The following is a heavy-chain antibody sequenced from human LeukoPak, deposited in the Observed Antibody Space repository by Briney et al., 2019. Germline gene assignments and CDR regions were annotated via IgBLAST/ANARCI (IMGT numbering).Heavy chain of an antibody. CDR2: ISSSSSTI. D-gene: IGHD6-19*01. CDR3: AKDPMSVVAGLYFDY. CDR1: GFTFSSYS. V-gene: IGHV3-48*01. J-gene: IGHJ4*02. Sequence: PGGSLRLSCAASGFTFSSYSMLWVRQAPGKGLEWVSYISSSSSTIYYADSVKGRFTISRDNSKNTLYLQMISLRAEDTAVYFCAKDPMSVVAGLYFDYWGQGTLVTVSS.